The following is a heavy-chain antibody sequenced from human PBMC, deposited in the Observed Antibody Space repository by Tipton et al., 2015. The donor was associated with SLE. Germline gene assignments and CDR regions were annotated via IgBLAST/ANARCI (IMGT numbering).Heavy chain of an antibody. D-gene: IGHD4-17*01. Sequence: TLSLTCTVSGGSISSYYWSWFRQPAGKGLEWIGCIHPSGDTTYNPSLNSRVTISVDTSKNQFSLKLSSVTAADTAVYYCATGYGDDDFYYYYYMDVWGKGITVTVSS. CDR3: ATGYGDDDFYYYYYMDV. V-gene: IGHV4-4*07. J-gene: IGHJ6*03. CDR2: IHPSGDT. CDR1: GGSISSYY.